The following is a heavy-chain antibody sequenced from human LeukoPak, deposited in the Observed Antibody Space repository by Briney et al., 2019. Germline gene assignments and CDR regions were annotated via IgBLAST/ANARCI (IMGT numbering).Heavy chain of an antibody. Sequence: GGSLRLSCATSGFTFSMSAMHWVRLAPGKGLDWVAVISFDGGNKFYADSVKGRFSISRDNSKNTLYLQMNSLGLDDTDVYFCARGRAGIAAAGFDYWGQGTLVTVSS. D-gene: IGHD6-13*01. V-gene: IGHV3-30-3*01. CDR2: ISFDGGNK. CDR3: ARGRAGIAAAGFDY. CDR1: GFTFSMSA. J-gene: IGHJ4*02.